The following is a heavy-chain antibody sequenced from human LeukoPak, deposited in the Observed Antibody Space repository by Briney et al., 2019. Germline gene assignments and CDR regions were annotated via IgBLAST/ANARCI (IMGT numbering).Heavy chain of an antibody. V-gene: IGHV3-23*01. CDR1: GFTFSSFA. CDR2: ISGSGGST. J-gene: IGHJ4*02. D-gene: IGHD3-3*01. CDR3: AKDRILEWLLFPPPLDY. Sequence: GGSLRLSCAASGFTFSSFALNWVRQAPGKGLEWVSTISGSGGSTYYTDSVKGRFTISRDNSKNTLYLQMNSLRAEDTAVYYCAKDRILEWLLFPPPLDYWGQGTLVTVSS.